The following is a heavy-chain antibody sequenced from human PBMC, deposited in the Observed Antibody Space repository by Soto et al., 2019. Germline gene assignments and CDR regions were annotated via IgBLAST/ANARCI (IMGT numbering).Heavy chain of an antibody. V-gene: IGHV1-69*13. D-gene: IGHD2-8*01. CDR3: ARVYCTNGVCYKAWFDP. CDR2: IIPIFGTA. CDR1: GGTFSSYA. Sequence: GASVKVSCKASGGTFSSYAISWVRQAPGQGLEWMGGIIPIFGTANYAQKFQGRVTITADESTSTAYMELSSLRSEDTAVYYCARVYCTNGVCYKAWFDPWGQGTLVTVSS. J-gene: IGHJ5*02.